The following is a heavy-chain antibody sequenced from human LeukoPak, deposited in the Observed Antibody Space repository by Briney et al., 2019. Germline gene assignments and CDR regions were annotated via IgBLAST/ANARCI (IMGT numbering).Heavy chain of an antibody. D-gene: IGHD3-10*01. CDR2: IYYSGST. Sequence: SQTLSLTCTVSGGSISSGDYYWSWIRQPPGKGLEWIGYIYYSGSTYYNPSLKSRVTISVDTSKNQFSLKLSSVTAADTAVYYCARDNGSGSQFDPWGQGTLVTVSS. V-gene: IGHV4-30-4*01. CDR3: ARDNGSGSQFDP. CDR1: GGSISSGDYY. J-gene: IGHJ5*02.